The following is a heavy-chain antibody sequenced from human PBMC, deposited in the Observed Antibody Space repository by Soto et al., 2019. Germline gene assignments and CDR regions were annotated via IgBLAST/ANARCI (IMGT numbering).Heavy chain of an antibody. CDR1: GDSISNYY. CDR3: ARGVCSAGRCTDWFDP. V-gene: IGHV4-59*01. J-gene: IGHJ5*02. Sequence: KPSETLSLTCTVSGDSISNYYWNWIRQPPGKGLEWIGYIYYTGTTKYNSSLESRVTISLDTSNNQFSLKLRSLTAADTAIYYCARGVCSAGRCTDWFDPWGQGTLVTVSS. D-gene: IGHD2-15*01. CDR2: IYYTGTT.